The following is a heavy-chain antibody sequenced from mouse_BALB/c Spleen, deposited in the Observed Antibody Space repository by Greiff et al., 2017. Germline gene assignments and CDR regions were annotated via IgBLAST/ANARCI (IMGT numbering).Heavy chain of an antibody. CDR3: ASNWDADD. D-gene: IGHD4-1*01. CDR2: INPSTGYT. V-gene: IGHV1-7*01. CDR1: GYTFTSYW. Sequence: QVQLQQSGAELAKPGASVKMSCKASGYTFTSYWMHWVKQRPGQGLEWIGYINPSTGYTEYNQKFKDKATLPADKSSSTAYMQLSSLTSEDSAVYYCASNWDADDWGQGTTLTVSA. J-gene: IGHJ2*01.